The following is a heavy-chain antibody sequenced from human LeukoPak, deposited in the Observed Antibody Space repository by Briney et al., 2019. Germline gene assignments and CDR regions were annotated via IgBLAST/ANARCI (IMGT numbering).Heavy chain of an antibody. CDR3: ARERSSGAYDY. D-gene: IGHD6-19*01. CDR1: GGSISGSSYY. CDR2: IYYSGST. V-gene: IGHV4-39*07. J-gene: IGHJ4*02. Sequence: SETLSLTCTVSGGSISGSSYYWGWIRQPPGKGLEWIGSIYYSGSTYYNPSLKSRVTISVDTSKNQFSLKLSSVTAADTAVYYCARERSSGAYDYWGQGTLVTVSS.